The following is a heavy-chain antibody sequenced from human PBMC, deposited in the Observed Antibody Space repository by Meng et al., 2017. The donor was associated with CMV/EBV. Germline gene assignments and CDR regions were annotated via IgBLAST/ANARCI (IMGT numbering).Heavy chain of an antibody. CDR1: GFTFRSYE. Sequence: GESLKIPCAASGFTFRSYEMNWGRQAPGKGLEWVSYISSSGSTIYYADPVKGRFTISRDNAKNSLYLQMNSLRAEDTAVYYCARDGPIVVVRGHYGMDVWGQGTTVTVSS. D-gene: IGHD2-2*01. CDR3: ARDGPIVVVRGHYGMDV. J-gene: IGHJ6*02. V-gene: IGHV3-48*03. CDR2: ISSSGSTI.